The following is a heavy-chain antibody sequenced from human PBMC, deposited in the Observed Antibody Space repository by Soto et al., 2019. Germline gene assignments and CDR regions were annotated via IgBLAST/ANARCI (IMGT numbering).Heavy chain of an antibody. CDR3: AAGDYFALDY. CDR2: IAVGSGNT. Sequence: AVKVSCKASGFTFSSSVVQWVRQTRGQRLEWIGWIAVGSGNTKHAENFQERVTITWDLSTSTAYMELSSLRSEDTAVYYCAAGDYFALDYWGQGTPVTVSS. CDR1: GFTFSSSV. D-gene: IGHD3-9*01. V-gene: IGHV1-58*01. J-gene: IGHJ4*02.